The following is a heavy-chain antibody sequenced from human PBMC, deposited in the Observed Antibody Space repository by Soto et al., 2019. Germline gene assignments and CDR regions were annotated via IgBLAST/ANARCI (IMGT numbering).Heavy chain of an antibody. D-gene: IGHD3-3*01. CDR1: GGSISSTDW. J-gene: IGHJ5*02. Sequence: SETLSLTCAVSGGSISSTDWWSWVRQPPGKGLEWIGEIYHSGSTNYNRSLKSRVTISVDKSKIQFSLKLSSVTAADTAVYYCPTRITIFGVVINPWFDPWGQGTLVTVSS. CDR2: IYHSGST. V-gene: IGHV4-4*02. CDR3: PTRITIFGVVINPWFDP.